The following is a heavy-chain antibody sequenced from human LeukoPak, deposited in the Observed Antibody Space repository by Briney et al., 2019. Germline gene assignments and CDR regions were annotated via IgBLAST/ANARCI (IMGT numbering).Heavy chain of an antibody. D-gene: IGHD6-6*01. V-gene: IGHV3-64*01. J-gene: IGHJ4*02. Sequence: GGSLRLSCAASGFTFSNYAMHWVREAPGKGLEYVSSISSNGDTIYYANSVKGRFTISRDNSKNTLYLQMGSLRAEDTAVYYCARDSSSYEIDYWGQGTLLTVSS. CDR2: ISSNGDTI. CDR3: ARDSSSYEIDY. CDR1: GFTFSNYA.